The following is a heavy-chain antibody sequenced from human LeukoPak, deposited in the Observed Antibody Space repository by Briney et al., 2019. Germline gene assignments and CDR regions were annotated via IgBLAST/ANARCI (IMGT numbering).Heavy chain of an antibody. V-gene: IGHV1-18*01. D-gene: IGHD3-3*01. Sequence: ASVKVSCKASGYTSTSYGISWVRQAPGQGLEWMGWISAYNGNTNYAQKLQGRVTMTTDTSTSTAYMELRSLRSDDTAVYYCARDYYDFWSGYYPGDYWGQGTLVTVSS. CDR2: ISAYNGNT. J-gene: IGHJ4*02. CDR1: GYTSTSYG. CDR3: ARDYYDFWSGYYPGDY.